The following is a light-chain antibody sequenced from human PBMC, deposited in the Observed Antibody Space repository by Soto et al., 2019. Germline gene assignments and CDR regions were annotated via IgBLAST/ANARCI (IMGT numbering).Light chain of an antibody. CDR3: QQYYSTPLT. CDR2: WAS. CDR1: QSVLYSSNNKNY. Sequence: DIVMTQSPDSLAVSLGERATINCKFSQSVLYSSNNKNYLAWYQQKPGQPPKLLIYWASTRESGVPDRFSGSGSGTEFTHTISSLQAEDVAFYYCQQYYSTPLTFGGGTKVEIK. J-gene: IGKJ4*01. V-gene: IGKV4-1*01.